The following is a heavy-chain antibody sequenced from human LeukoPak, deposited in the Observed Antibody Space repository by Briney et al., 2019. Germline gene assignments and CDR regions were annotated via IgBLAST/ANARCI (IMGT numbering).Heavy chain of an antibody. J-gene: IGHJ6*02. CDR3: AKLAATPYYYGMDV. D-gene: IGHD6-25*01. CDR2: ISGSGGST. V-gene: IGHV3-23*01. Sequence: PGGSLRLSCAASGFTFSSYAMNWVRQAPGKGLEWVSGISGSGGSTNYADSVKGRLTISRDNSKNTLYLQMNSLRAEDTAVYYCAKLAATPYYYGMDVWGQGTTVTVSS. CDR1: GFTFSSYA.